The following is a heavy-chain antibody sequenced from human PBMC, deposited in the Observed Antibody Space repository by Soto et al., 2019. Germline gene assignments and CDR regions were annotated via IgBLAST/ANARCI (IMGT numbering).Heavy chain of an antibody. D-gene: IGHD5-12*01. V-gene: IGHV4-59*08. Sequence: QVQLQESGPGLVKPSETLSLTCTVSGVSISSYYWSWIRQPPGKGLEWIGYIYYSGTINYNPSLKSRVPISVDTSKNQLSLKLISLTAADTAGYYCARHSGGYGPERAFDLWGQGTMVTVSS. CDR1: GVSISSYY. CDR2: IYYSGTI. J-gene: IGHJ3*01. CDR3: ARHSGGYGPERAFDL.